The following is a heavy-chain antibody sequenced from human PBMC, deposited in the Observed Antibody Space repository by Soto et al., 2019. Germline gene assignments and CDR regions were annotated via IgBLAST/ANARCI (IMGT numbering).Heavy chain of an antibody. Sequence: SEPLSLTCTVSNGSISSGPYSWGWIRQPPGEGLEWIGTFHFSERTYYNPSLESRVTISLDTSKNQFSLKVTSATVADTSMYFCAKGFNYYGPGTLKLDSWGLGTLVTVSS. D-gene: IGHD3-10*01. CDR2: FHFSERT. CDR3: AKGFNYYGPGTLKLDS. CDR1: NGSISSGPYS. J-gene: IGHJ4*02. V-gene: IGHV4-39*07.